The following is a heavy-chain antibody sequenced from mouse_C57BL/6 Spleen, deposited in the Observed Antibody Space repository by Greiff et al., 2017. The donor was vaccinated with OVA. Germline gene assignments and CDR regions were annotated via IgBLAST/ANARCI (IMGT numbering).Heavy chain of an antibody. J-gene: IGHJ3*01. CDR1: GYAFSSYW. CDR2: IYPGDGDT. D-gene: IGHD2-3*01. Sequence: VKLMESGAELVKPGASVKISCKASGYAFSSYWMNWVQQRPGKGLEWIGQIYPGDGDTNYKETFKGKATMTADKSYSTAYMQRSSLTSEDSAVYFCATIYDGYYVAAYWGQGALVTVSA. CDR3: ATIYDGYYVAAY. V-gene: IGHV1-80*01.